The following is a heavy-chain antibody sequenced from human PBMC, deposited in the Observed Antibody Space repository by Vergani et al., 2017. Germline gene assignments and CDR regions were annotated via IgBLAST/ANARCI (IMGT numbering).Heavy chain of an antibody. CDR2: IYYSVST. Sequence: QVQLQESGPGLVKPSETLSLTCTVSGGYISSYYWSWIRQPPGKGLEWIGYIYYSVSTNYNPSLKSRVTISVDTSKNHFSLKLGSVTAADTAVYYCARGGWXYDSRGYSYYYYYGMDVWGQGTTVTVSS. D-gene: IGHD3-22*01. CDR1: GGYISSYY. CDR3: ARGGWXYDSRGYSYYYYYGMDV. J-gene: IGHJ6*02. V-gene: IGHV4-59*01.